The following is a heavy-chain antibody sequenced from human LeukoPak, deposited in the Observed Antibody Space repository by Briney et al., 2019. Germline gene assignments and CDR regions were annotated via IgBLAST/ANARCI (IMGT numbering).Heavy chain of an antibody. V-gene: IGHV3-23*01. CDR3: AKSQGHYDSSGYSPYYFDY. J-gene: IGHJ4*02. Sequence: PGGSLRLSCAASGFTFSSNWMTWVRQAPGKGLEWVSAISGSGGSTYYADSVKGRFTISRDNSKNTLYLQMNSLRAEDTAVYYCAKSQGHYDSSGYSPYYFDYWGQGTLVTVSS. CDR1: GFTFSSNW. CDR2: ISGSGGST. D-gene: IGHD3-22*01.